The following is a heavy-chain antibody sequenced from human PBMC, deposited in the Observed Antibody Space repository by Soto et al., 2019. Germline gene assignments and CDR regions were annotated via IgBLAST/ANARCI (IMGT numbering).Heavy chain of an antibody. V-gene: IGHV1-18*01. J-gene: IGHJ5*02. CDR1: GYTFSNYG. CDR2: ISLYSDAT. Sequence: QVQLVQSGGEVKRPGASVKVSCKTSGYTFSNYGITWVRQAPGQPLAWLGGISLYSDATNYAQKFQGRVSMTTDTSTTTAYMELRSLRSDDTAVYYCARVVPGAEAWFGPWGQGTLVTVSS. D-gene: IGHD2-2*01. CDR3: ARVVPGAEAWFGP.